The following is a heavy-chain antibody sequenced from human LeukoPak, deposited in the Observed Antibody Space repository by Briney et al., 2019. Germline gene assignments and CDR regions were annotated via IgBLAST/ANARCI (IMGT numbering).Heavy chain of an antibody. CDR2: ISGSGGST. J-gene: IGHJ4*02. Sequence: PGGSLRLSCAASGFTFSSYAMSWVRQAPGKGLEWVSAISGSGGSTYYADSVKGRFPISRDNSKNTLYLQMNRLRAEDTAVYYCAKDSPLGYYDSSGYLDYWGQGTLVTVSS. CDR1: GFTFSSYA. V-gene: IGHV3-23*01. CDR3: AKDSPLGYYDSSGYLDY. D-gene: IGHD3-22*01.